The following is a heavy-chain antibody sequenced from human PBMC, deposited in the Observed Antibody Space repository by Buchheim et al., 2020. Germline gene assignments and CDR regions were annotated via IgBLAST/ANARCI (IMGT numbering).Heavy chain of an antibody. Sequence: EVQLVESGGGLVQPGGSLRLSCAAFGFTFSSYWMSWVRQAPGKGLEWVANIKQDGSEKYYVDSVKGRFTISRDNAKNSLYLQMNSLRAEDTAVYYCARAMIVVDYYFDYWGQGTL. CDR1: GFTFSSYW. D-gene: IGHD3-22*01. CDR3: ARAMIVVDYYFDY. CDR2: IKQDGSEK. J-gene: IGHJ4*02. V-gene: IGHV3-7*04.